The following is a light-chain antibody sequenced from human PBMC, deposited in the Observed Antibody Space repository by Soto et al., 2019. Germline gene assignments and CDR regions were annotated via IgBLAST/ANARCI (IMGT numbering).Light chain of an antibody. CDR3: QSYDSSLSGYV. CDR2: ANN. V-gene: IGLV1-40*01. CDR1: SSNIGAGYD. Sequence: VLTQPPSVSGAPGQRVTISCTGSSSNIGAGYDVHWYQQLPGTAPKLLIYANNIRPSGVPGRFSGSKSGTSASLAITGLQAEDEADYYCQSYDSSLSGYVFGTGTKVTVL. J-gene: IGLJ1*01.